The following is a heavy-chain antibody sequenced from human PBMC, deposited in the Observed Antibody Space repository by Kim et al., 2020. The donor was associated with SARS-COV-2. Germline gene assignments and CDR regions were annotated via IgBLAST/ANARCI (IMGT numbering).Heavy chain of an antibody. CDR2: IYYSGST. CDR3: ARQIGYYDSSGYSPGAFDI. CDR1: GGSISSSSYY. V-gene: IGHV4-39*01. Sequence: SETLSLTCTVSGGSISSSSYYWGWIRQPPGKGLEWIGSIYYSGSTYYNPSLKSRVTISVDTSKNQFSLKLSSVTAADTAVYYCARQIGYYDSSGYSPGAFDIWGQGTMVTVSS. J-gene: IGHJ3*02. D-gene: IGHD3-22*01.